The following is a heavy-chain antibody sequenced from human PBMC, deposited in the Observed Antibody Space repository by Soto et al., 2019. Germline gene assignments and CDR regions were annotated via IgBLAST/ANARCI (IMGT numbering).Heavy chain of an antibody. V-gene: IGHV4-39*01. Sequence: QLQLQESGPGLVKPSETLSLICTVSAGSISSSDYFWGWIRQPPGKGLEWIGSIYYSGSTYYRPSLTSRVPLSLDTSKNQFSLQLSSVTAAATAVYYCARGFGSSWTTFDDWGQGTLVTVSS. CDR1: AGSISSSDYF. CDR2: IYYSGST. J-gene: IGHJ4*02. CDR3: ARGFGSSWTTFDD. D-gene: IGHD6-13*01.